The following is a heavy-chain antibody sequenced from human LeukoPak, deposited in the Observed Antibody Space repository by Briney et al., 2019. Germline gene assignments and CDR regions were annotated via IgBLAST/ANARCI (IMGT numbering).Heavy chain of an antibody. V-gene: IGHV4-39*07. D-gene: IGHD6-13*01. CDR1: GDSINNNNYY. CDR3: ARGRGIAARSSFLDY. Sequence: PSETLSLTCTVSGDSINNNNYYWGWIRQPPGKGLEWIGNIYYSGSTYYNPSLKSRVTISVDTSKNQFSLKLSSVTAADTAVYYCARGRGIAARSSFLDYWGQGTLVTVSS. CDR2: IYYSGST. J-gene: IGHJ4*02.